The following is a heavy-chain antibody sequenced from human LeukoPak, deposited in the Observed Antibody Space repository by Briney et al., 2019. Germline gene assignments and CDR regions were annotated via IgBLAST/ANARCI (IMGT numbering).Heavy chain of an antibody. Sequence: PGGSLRLSCAASGFSFSSYSLNWVRQAAGKGLEWVSYITGSSSTINYADSVKGRFTIPRDKAKNSLYLQMNSLRAEDTAVYYCARTGLGMYSFDSWGRGTLVTVSS. J-gene: IGHJ4*02. CDR3: ARTGLGMYSFDS. CDR2: ITGSSSTI. D-gene: IGHD3/OR15-3a*01. V-gene: IGHV3-48*01. CDR1: GFSFSSYS.